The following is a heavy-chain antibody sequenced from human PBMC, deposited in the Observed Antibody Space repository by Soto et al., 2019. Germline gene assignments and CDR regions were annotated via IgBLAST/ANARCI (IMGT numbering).Heavy chain of an antibody. Sequence: QVQLVQSGAEVKKPGSSVKVSCKASGGTFSSYTISWVRQAPGQGLEWMGRIIPILGIANYAQKFQGRVTITADKXXSTAYMELSSLRSEDTAVYYCARDAYHGSGSGSDYWGQGTLVTVSS. V-gene: IGHV1-69*08. CDR1: GGTFSSYT. CDR2: IIPILGIA. D-gene: IGHD3-10*01. J-gene: IGHJ4*02. CDR3: ARDAYHGSGSGSDY.